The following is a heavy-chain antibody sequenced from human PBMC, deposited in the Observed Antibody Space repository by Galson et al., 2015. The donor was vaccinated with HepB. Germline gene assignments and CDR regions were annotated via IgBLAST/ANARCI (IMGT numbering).Heavy chain of an antibody. CDR2: IWPGDSDT. V-gene: IGHV5-51*03. D-gene: IGHD1-7*01. CDR1: GYTFNNYW. J-gene: IGHJ4*02. Sequence: QSGAEVKKPGESLKISCKGSGYTFNNYWIAWVRQMPGKGLEWMGIIWPGDSDTRYSPSFQGQVSISVDKSITTAYLQWSSLKASDTAMYYCARPEGITAATYYFNYWGQGTLVTVSS. CDR3: ARPEGITAATYYFNY.